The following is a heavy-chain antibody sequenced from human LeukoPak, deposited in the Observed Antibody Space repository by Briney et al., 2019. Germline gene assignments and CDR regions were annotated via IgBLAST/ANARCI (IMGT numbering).Heavy chain of an antibody. D-gene: IGHD3-22*01. V-gene: IGHV4-4*02. CDR2: IYHSGST. CDR1: GGSISSSNW. Sequence: SETLSLTCAVSGGSISSSNWWSWVRPPPGKGLEWIGEIYHSGSTNYNPSLKSRVTIAVDKSKNQFSLKLSSVTAADTAVYYCARDSRGYYYDSSGYYLFDYWGQGTLVTVSS. J-gene: IGHJ4*02. CDR3: ARDSRGYYYDSSGYYLFDY.